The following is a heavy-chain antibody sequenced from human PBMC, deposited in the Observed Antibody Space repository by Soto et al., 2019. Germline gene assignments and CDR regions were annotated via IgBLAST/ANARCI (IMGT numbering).Heavy chain of an antibody. CDR3: AKAAFSSKYYYSMDV. CDR1: GFTFSSYA. CDR2: ISGSGGST. D-gene: IGHD3-3*01. Sequence: GGSLRLSCAASGFTFSSYAMSWVRQAPGKGLEWVSAISGSGGSTYYTDSVKGRFTISRDNSKNTLYLQMNSLRAEDTSVYYCAKAAFSSKYYYSMDVWGKGTTVTVLL. V-gene: IGHV3-23*01. J-gene: IGHJ6*03.